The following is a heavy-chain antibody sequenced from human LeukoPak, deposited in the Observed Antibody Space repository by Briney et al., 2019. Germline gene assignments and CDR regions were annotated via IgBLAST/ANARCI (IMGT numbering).Heavy chain of an antibody. CDR1: GGTFSSYA. CDR3: ARERVTLVATIPFDY. J-gene: IGHJ4*02. D-gene: IGHD5-12*01. CDR2: IIPILGIA. Sequence: ASVKVPCKASGGTFSSYAISWVRQAPGQGLEWMGRIIPILGIANYAQKFQGRVTITADKSTSTAYMELSSLRSEDTAVYYCARERVTLVATIPFDYWGQGTLVTVSA. V-gene: IGHV1-69*04.